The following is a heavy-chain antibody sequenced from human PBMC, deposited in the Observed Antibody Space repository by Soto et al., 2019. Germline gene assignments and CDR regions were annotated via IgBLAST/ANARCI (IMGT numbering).Heavy chain of an antibody. CDR2: IIPIFGTA. J-gene: IGHJ6*02. CDR1: GGTFSSYA. D-gene: IGHD1-26*01. Sequence: ASVKVSCKASGGTFSSYAISWVRQAPGQGLEWMGGIIPIFGTANYAQKFQGRVTITADKPTSTAYMELSSLRSEDTAVYYCARYSGTTGSFYYYYGMDVWGQGTTVTVSS. CDR3: ARYSGTTGSFYYYYGMDV. V-gene: IGHV1-69*06.